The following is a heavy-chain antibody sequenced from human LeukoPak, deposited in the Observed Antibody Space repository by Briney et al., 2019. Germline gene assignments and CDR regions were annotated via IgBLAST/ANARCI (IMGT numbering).Heavy chain of an antibody. D-gene: IGHD2-8*02. J-gene: IGHJ4*02. V-gene: IGHV3-7*03. CDR2: IKQDGSEI. CDR1: GFTLSSYW. Sequence: GGSLRLSCAASGFTLSSYWMIWVRQAPGKGLEWVANIKQDGSEIYYVDSVKGRFTISRDNAKNSLYLQMNSLRAEDTAVYYCVRGNPSGGYWGQGTLVTVSS. CDR3: VRGNPSGGY.